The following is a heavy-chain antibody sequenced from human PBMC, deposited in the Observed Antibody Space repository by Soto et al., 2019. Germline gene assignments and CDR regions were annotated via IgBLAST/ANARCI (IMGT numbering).Heavy chain of an antibody. J-gene: IGHJ6*03. V-gene: IGHV3-7*01. Sequence: EEQVVESGGGLVQPGGSLRLSCAASGFTFSSFWMTWVRQAPGKGLEWVANIQQDGSETYFVDSVKGRFTISRDNAKNSLFLQMNSLRAEDTAVYYCARDNQVRGGGIIISHHYYYMDVWGKGTTVTVSS. CDR1: GFTFSSFW. D-gene: IGHD3-10*01. CDR2: IQQDGSET. CDR3: ARDNQVRGGGIIISHHYYYMDV.